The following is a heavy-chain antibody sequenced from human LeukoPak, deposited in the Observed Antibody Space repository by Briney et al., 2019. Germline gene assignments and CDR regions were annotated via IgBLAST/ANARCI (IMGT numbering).Heavy chain of an antibody. CDR3: ARGGDGDYLDY. Sequence: SETLSLTCAVYSESFSDSYWNWIRQPPGKGLEWIGEIHHSGSTKCNPSLKSRVTISVDRSKNQFSLKLSSVTAADTAVYYCARGGDGDYLDYWGQGTLVTVSS. J-gene: IGHJ4*02. D-gene: IGHD4-17*01. CDR1: SESFSDSY. CDR2: IHHSGST. V-gene: IGHV4-34*01.